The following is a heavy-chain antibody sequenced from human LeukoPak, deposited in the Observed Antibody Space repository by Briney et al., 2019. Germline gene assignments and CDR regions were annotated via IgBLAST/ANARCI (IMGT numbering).Heavy chain of an antibody. CDR3: ASASHLTSYGMDV. J-gene: IGHJ6*02. D-gene: IGHD3-10*01. CDR2: IIPIFGTA. CDR1: GGTFSSYA. V-gene: IGHV1-69*13. Sequence: SVKVSCKASGGTFSSYAISWVRQSPGQGLEWMGGIIPIFGTANYAQKFQGRVTITADESTSTAYMELSSLRSEDTAVYYCASASHLTSYGMDVWGQGTTVTVSS.